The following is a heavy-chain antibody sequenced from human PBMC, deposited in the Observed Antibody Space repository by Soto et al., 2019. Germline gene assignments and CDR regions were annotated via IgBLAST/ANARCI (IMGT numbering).Heavy chain of an antibody. Sequence: ALVNRSRKAVGYSNTSYHRGWGRNNNGQGLDGMGIINPSGGSTSYAQKLQGRVTMTRDTSTSTVYMELSSLRSEDTAVYYCARDRMVYAITSPGYWGQGTLVTVSS. D-gene: IGHD2-8*01. CDR2: INPSGGST. J-gene: IGHJ4*02. CDR1: GYSNTSYH. CDR3: ARDRMVYAITSPGY. V-gene: IGHV1-46*01.